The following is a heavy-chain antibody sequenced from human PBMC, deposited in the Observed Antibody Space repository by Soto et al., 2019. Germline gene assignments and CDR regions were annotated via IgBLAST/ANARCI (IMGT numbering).Heavy chain of an antibody. J-gene: IGHJ5*02. CDR1: GFSFSSYA. CDR3: AKDGGRCSGCSCYPSWFDP. V-gene: IGHV3-23*01. D-gene: IGHD2-15*01. CDR2: ISGSGGST. Sequence: PGGSLRLSCATSGFSFSSYAMSWVRQAPGKGLEWVSAISGSGGSTYYADSVKGRFTMSRDNSKNTLYLQMNRLRAEDTAVYYCAKDGGRCSGCSCYPSWFDPWGQGTLVTVSS.